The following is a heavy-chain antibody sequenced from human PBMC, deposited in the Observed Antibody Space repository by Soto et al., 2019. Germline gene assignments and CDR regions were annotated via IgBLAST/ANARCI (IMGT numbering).Heavy chain of an antibody. J-gene: IGHJ3*02. CDR2: IYYSGST. V-gene: IGHV4-61*01. CDR3: ARDHYCGSGGLLGAFDI. D-gene: IGHD3-10*01. Sequence: PSETLSLTCTVSGGSVSSGSYYWSWIRQPPGKGLEWIGYIYYSGSTNYNPSLKSRVTISVDTSKNQFSLKLSSVTAADTAVYYCARDHYCGSGGLLGAFDIWGQGTMVTVSS. CDR1: GGSVSSGSYY.